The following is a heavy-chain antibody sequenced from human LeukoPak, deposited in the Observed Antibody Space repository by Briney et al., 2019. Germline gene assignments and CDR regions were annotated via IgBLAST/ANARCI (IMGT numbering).Heavy chain of an antibody. J-gene: IGHJ6*02. V-gene: IGHV4-59*01. CDR1: GGSISSYY. CDR3: ARVARPLRYYYGMGV. CDR2: IYYSGST. Sequence: SETLSLTCTVSGGSISSYYWSWIRQPPGKGLEWIGYIYYSGSTNYNPSLKSRVTISVDTSKNQFSLKLSSVTAADTAVYYCARVARPLRYYYGMGVWGQGTTVTVSS. D-gene: IGHD3-10*01.